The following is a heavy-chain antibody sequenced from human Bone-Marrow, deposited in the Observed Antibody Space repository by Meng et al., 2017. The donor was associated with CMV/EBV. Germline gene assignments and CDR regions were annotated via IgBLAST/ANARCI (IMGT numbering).Heavy chain of an antibody. D-gene: IGHD1-26*01. CDR2: IDSSSNYR. CDR3: AKHYSRTVADAFDV. J-gene: IGHJ3*01. V-gene: IGHV3-21*01. CDR1: GFMLNTYS. Sequence: GESLKISCAGSGFMLNTYSMNWVRQAPGKGLEWVSSIDSSSNYRHYVDSVEGRFTISRDNAKTSLYLQINRLRAEDTAVYYCAKHYSRTVADAFDVWGQGTMVTVSS.